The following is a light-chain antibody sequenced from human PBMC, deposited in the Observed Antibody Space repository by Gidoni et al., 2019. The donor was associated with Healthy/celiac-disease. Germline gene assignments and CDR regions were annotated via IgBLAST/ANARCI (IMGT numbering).Light chain of an antibody. CDR1: QSVSSY. J-gene: IGKJ4*01. CDR2: DAS. Sequence: EIVLTQSPATLSLSPGERATLSCRASQSVSSYLAWYQQKPCQAPRLLIYDASNRATGIPARFSGSGSGTDFTLTISSLEPEDFAVYYCQQRSNWPPTTFGGXTKVEIK. V-gene: IGKV3-11*01. CDR3: QQRSNWPPTT.